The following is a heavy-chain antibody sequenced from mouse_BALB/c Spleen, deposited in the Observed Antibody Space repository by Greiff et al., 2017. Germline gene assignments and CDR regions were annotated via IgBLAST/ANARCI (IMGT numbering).Heavy chain of an antibody. V-gene: IGHV1-9*01. CDR2: ILPGSGST. Sequence: VQLQQSGAELMKPGASVTISCKATGYIFSSYWIEWVKQRPGHGLEWIGEILPGSGSTNYNEKFKGKATFTADTSSNTAYMQLSSLTSEDSAVYYCASSYDRYAMDYWGQGTSVTVSS. J-gene: IGHJ4*01. D-gene: IGHD2-12*01. CDR3: ASSYDRYAMDY. CDR1: GYIFSSYW.